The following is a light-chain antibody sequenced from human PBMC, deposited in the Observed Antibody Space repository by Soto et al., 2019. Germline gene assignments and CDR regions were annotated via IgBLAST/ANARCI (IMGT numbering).Light chain of an antibody. CDR3: TSFTSSTTPYV. CDR1: SSDVGRYNS. CDR2: DVD. V-gene: IGLV2-14*03. Sequence: QSVLTQPASVSGSPGQSITFSCTGTSSDVGRYNSVSWYQLHPGKAPRLVIFDVDYRPSGVSDRFSGSKSGNTASLTISGLQAEDEADYYCTSFTSSTTPYVFGTGTKVTVL. J-gene: IGLJ1*01.